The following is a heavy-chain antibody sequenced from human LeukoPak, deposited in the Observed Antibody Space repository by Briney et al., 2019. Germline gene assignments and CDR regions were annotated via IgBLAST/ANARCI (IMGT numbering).Heavy chain of an antibody. J-gene: IGHJ4*02. V-gene: IGHV4-34*01. CDR2: IHHSGST. D-gene: IGHD2-15*01. CDR3: ARDTRTAQGFDY. Sequence: SETLSLTCAVYGVSFSDSFWSWSRPPPGRGLEWIGEIHHSGSTNYTPSLKDRVTIPVDTSNNRFSLSLSPVTAADTAIYYCARDTRTAQGFDYWGQGILVTVSS. CDR1: GVSFSDSF.